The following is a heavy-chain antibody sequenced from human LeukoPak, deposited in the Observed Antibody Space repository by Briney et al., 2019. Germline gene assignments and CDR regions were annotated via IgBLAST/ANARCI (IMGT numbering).Heavy chain of an antibody. CDR2: IYHSGST. V-gene: IGHV4-38-2*02. J-gene: IGHJ4*02. CDR3: ARDASKGALDY. Sequence: PSETLSLTCVVSGYSISSGYYWGWIRQPPGKGLEWIGSIYHSGSTYYNPSLKSRVTISVDTSKNQFSLKLSSVTAADTAVYYCARDASKGALDYWGQGTLVTVSS. D-gene: IGHD3-16*01. CDR1: GYSISSGYY.